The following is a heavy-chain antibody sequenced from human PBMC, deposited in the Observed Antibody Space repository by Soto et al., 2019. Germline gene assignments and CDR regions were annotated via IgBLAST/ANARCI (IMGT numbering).Heavy chain of an antibody. D-gene: IGHD6-19*01. CDR1: GGSISSGGYY. V-gene: IGHV4-31*03. CDR3: ARARRTGIAVAGAVDY. J-gene: IGHJ4*02. CDR2: IYYSGIT. Sequence: QVQLQESGPGLVKPSQTLSLTCTVSGGSISSGGYYWSWIRQHPRKGLEWIGYIYYSGITYYNTSLESRVTISVDTSKNQFSLRLSSVTAADTAVYYCARARRTGIAVAGAVDYWGQGTLVTVSS.